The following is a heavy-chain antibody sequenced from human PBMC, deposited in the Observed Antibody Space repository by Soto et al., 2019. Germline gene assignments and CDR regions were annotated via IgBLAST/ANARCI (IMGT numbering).Heavy chain of an antibody. CDR3: ARLSAPPAFSGGMDV. D-gene: IGHD3-10*01. CDR1: GGSISSYY. J-gene: IGHJ6*02. Sequence: QVQLQESGPGLVKPSETLSLTCTVSGGSISSYYWSWIRQPPGKGLEWIGYIYYSGSTNYNPSLKSRVTISVDTSKNQCSLKLSSVTAADTAVYYCARLSAPPAFSGGMDVWGQGTTVTVSS. V-gene: IGHV4-59*08. CDR2: IYYSGST.